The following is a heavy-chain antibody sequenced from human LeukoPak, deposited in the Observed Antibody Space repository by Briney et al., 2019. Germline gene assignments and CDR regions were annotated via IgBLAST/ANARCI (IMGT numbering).Heavy chain of an antibody. CDR2: MNPNSGNT. V-gene: IGHV1-8*03. Sequence: ASVKVSCKASGYTFTSYDINWVRQATGQGLEWMGWMNPNSGNTGYAQKFQGRVTITRNTSISTAYMELSSLRSEDTAVYYCARWDWKNAAFDIWGQGTMVTVSS. CDR3: ARWDWKNAAFDI. CDR1: GYTFTSYD. D-gene: IGHD1/OR15-1a*01. J-gene: IGHJ3*02.